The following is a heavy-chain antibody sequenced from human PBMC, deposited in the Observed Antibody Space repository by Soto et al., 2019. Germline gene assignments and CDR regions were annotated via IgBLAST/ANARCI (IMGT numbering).Heavy chain of an antibody. D-gene: IGHD3-10*01. J-gene: IGHJ4*02. V-gene: IGHV1-8*01. CDR1: GYTFTSYE. CDR2: MNPNSGDT. CDR3: ARGELLWFGELLR. Sequence: QVQLVQSVAEVKKPGASVKVSCKASGYTFTSYEINWVRQATGQGLEWMGWMNPNSGDTGYAQKFQGRVTMTRNTSISTAYIELSSLRSEDTAVYYWARGELLWFGELLRWGQGTLVTFSS.